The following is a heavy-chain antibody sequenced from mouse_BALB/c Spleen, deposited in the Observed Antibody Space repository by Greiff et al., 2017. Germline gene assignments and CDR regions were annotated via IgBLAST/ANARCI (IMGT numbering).Heavy chain of an antibody. D-gene: IGHD4-1*01. CDR3: ARTGPSFAY. V-gene: IGHV2-2*02. CDR2: IWSGGNT. Sequence: VQGVESGPGLVQPSQSLSITCTVSGFSLTSYGVHWVRQSPGKGLEWLGVIWSGGNTDYNAAFISRLSISKDNSKSQVFFKMNSLQANDTAIYYCARTGPSFAYWGQGTLVTVSA. J-gene: IGHJ3*01. CDR1: GFSLTSYG.